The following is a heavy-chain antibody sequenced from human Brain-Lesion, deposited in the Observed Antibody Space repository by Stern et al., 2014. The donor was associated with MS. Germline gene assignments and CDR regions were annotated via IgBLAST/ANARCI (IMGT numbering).Heavy chain of an antibody. J-gene: IGHJ4*02. CDR2: FDPEDGET. D-gene: IGHD1-26*01. Sequence: VQLVQSGAEVKKPGASVKVSCKVSGYTLTELSMHWARQAPRQGLEWMGGFDPEDGETIYAQKFQGRVTMTEDTSTDTAYMELSSLRSEDTAVYYCATLSPGAGGNYYRHFDYWGQGTLVTVSS. CDR1: GYTLTELS. CDR3: ATLSPGAGGNYYRHFDY. V-gene: IGHV1-24*01.